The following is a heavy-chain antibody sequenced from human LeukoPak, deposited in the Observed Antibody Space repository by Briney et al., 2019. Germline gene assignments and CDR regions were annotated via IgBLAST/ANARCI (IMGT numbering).Heavy chain of an antibody. CDR2: VYSNDDT. CDR3: GSSTAHYYNYGMDV. D-gene: IGHD2-21*02. CDR1: GFTFSSYG. V-gene: IGHV3-NL1*01. J-gene: IGHJ6*02. Sequence: GGSLRLSCAASGFTFSSYGMHWVRQAPGKGLEWVSAVYSNDDTYYADPVKGRFSISRDKSKNTLYLQMNSLRAEDTAVYYCGSSTAHYYNYGMDVWGQGATVTVSS.